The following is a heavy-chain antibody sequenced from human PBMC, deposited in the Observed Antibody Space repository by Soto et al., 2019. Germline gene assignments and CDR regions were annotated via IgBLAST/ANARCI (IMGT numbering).Heavy chain of an antibody. CDR3: ARIHALCGGDCRHDDVDI. CDR2: IYPGDSDT. Sequence: PGETLKISCKGSGYSFTSYWIGWVRQMPGKGLEWVGIIYPGDSDTRYSPSFQGQVTISADKSISTAYLQWSSLKASDTAMYYCARIHALCGGDCRHDDVDICGQGTMVTVS. J-gene: IGHJ3*02. D-gene: IGHD2-21*02. CDR1: GYSFTSYW. V-gene: IGHV5-51*01.